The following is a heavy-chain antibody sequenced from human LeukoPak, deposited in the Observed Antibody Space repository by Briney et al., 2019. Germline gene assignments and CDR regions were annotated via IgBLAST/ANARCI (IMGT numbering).Heavy chain of an antibody. J-gene: IGHJ4*02. CDR1: GGSFSGYY. Sequence: SETLSHTCAVYGGSFSGYYWSWIRQPPGKGLEWIGEINHSGSTNYNPSLKSRVTISVDTSKNQFSLKLSSVTAADTAVYYCARGRIAGYNRYYFDYWGQGTLVTVSS. D-gene: IGHD5-24*01. CDR2: INHSGST. CDR3: ARGRIAGYNRYYFDY. V-gene: IGHV4-34*01.